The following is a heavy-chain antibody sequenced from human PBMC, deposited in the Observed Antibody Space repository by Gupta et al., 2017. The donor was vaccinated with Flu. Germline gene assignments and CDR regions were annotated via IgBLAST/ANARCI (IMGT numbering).Heavy chain of an antibody. V-gene: IGHV4-59*01. CDR3: ARDDYSSGWYKGAFDI. J-gene: IGHJ3*02. Sequence: QVQLQESGPGLVKPSETLSLTCTVSGGSISSYYWSWIRQPPGKGLEWIGYIYYSGSTNYNPSLKSRVTISVDTSKNQFSLKLSSVTAADTAVYYCARDDYSSGWYKGAFDIWGQGRMVTVSS. CDR2: IYYSGST. CDR1: GGSISSYY. D-gene: IGHD6-19*01.